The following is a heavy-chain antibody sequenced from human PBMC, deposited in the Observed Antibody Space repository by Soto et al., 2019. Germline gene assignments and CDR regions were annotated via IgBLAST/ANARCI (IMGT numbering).Heavy chain of an antibody. CDR2: IRSKANSYAT. D-gene: IGHD1-26*01. J-gene: IGHJ6*02. CDR1: GFTFSGSA. Sequence: GSLRLSCAASGFTFSGSAMHWVRQASGKGLEWVGRIRSKANSYATAYAASVKGRFTISRDDSKNTAYLQMNSLKTEATAVYYCTRHPPPRLVGATNRYGMDVWGQGTTVTVSS. CDR3: TRHPPPRLVGATNRYGMDV. V-gene: IGHV3-73*01.